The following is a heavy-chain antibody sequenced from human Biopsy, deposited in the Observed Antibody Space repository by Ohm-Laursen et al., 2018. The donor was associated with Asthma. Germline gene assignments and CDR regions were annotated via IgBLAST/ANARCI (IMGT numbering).Heavy chain of an antibody. CDR1: GFVFSQCG. D-gene: IGHD3-22*01. CDR3: ARQSGQDYGDSSGFDI. J-gene: IGHJ3*02. CDR2: VSSDGHNK. V-gene: IGHV3-30*03. Sequence: SLRLSCAAFGFVFSQCGMHWVRQGPGKGLEWVALVSSDGHNKYYEDSVKGRFTISRDNSRNRLYLQINRLTVEDSAVYFCARQSGQDYGDSSGFDIWGQGTKVAISS.